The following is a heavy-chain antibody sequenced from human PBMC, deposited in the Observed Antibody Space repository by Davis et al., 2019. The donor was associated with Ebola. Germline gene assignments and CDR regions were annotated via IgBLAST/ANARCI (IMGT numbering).Heavy chain of an antibody. CDR1: GFTFSGSA. D-gene: IGHD4-17*01. CDR3: TGTVTDDY. V-gene: IGHV3-73*01. Sequence: GVLKISCAASGFTFSGSAMHWVRQASGKGLEWVGRIRSKANSYATAYAASVKGRFTISRDDSKNTAYLQMNSLKTEDTAVYYCTGTVTDDYWGQGTLVTVSS. CDR2: IRSKANSYAT. J-gene: IGHJ4*02.